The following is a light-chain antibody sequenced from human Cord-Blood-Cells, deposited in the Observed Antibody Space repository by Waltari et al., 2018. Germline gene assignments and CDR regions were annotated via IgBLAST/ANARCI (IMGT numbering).Light chain of an antibody. J-gene: IGLJ3*02. Sequence: SYELTQPPSVSVSPGQTARITCSGDALPKQYAYWYQKKPGQAPVLVITKDSERPSGIPERFSGSSSGTTVTLTISGVQAEDEADYYCQSADSSGTYWVFGGGTKLTVL. V-gene: IGLV3-25*03. CDR2: KDS. CDR1: ALPKQY. CDR3: QSADSSGTYWV.